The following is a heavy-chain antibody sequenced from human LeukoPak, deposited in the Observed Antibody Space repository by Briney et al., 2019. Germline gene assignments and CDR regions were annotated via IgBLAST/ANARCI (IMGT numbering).Heavy chain of an antibody. CDR3: AKAHCSSTSCSRADN. CDR2: VSGSGSST. Sequence: GGSLRLSCAASGFTFSSYAMSWVRQAPGKGLEWVSVVSGSGSSTYYADSVKGRVTISRVQSTNTVYLQMNSLRADDTAVYYCAKAHCSSTSCSRADNWGQGTLVTVSS. D-gene: IGHD2-2*01. V-gene: IGHV3-23*01. CDR1: GFTFSSYA. J-gene: IGHJ4*02.